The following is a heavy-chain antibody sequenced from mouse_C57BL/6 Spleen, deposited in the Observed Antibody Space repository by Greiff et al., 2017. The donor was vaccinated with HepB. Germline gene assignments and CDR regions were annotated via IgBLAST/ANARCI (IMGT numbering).Heavy chain of an antibody. D-gene: IGHD1-1*01. V-gene: IGHV1-15*01. CDR1: GYTFTDYE. J-gene: IGHJ1*03. CDR3: TRYDYYGSSSYWYFDV. Sequence: QVQLQQSGAELVRPGASVTLSCKASGYTFTDYEMHWVKQTPVHGLEWIGAIDPETGGTAYNQKFKGKAILTADKSSSTAYMELRSLTSEDSAVYYGTRYDYYGSSSYWYFDVWGTGTTVTVSS. CDR2: IDPETGGT.